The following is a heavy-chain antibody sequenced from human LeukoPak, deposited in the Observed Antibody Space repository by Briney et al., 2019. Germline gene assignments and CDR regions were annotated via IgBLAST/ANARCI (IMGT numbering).Heavy chain of an antibody. V-gene: IGHV4-31*03. CDR3: ARDFPPRWYFDL. CDR1: GGSISSGGYY. Sequence: SQTLSLTCTVSGGSISSGGYYWSWIRQHPGKGLEWIGYIYYSGSTYYSPSLKSRVTISVDTSKNQFSLKLSSVTAADTAVYYCARDFPPRWYFDLWGRGTLVTVSS. CDR2: IYYSGST. J-gene: IGHJ2*01.